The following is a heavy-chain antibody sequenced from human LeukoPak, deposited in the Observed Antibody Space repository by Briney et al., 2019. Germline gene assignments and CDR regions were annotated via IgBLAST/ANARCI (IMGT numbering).Heavy chain of an antibody. V-gene: IGHV3-30*02. J-gene: IGHJ1*01. CDR2: IRNDDGSNK. CDR1: GFAFSNYG. Sequence: GGSLRLSCAASGFAFSNYGMHWVRQAPGKGLEWLAFIRNDDGSNKYYADSVKGRFTISRDNSKNTVHLQMNSLRVEDTAVYYCAKDEAQYFQHWGQGTLVTVSA. CDR3: AKDEAQYFQH.